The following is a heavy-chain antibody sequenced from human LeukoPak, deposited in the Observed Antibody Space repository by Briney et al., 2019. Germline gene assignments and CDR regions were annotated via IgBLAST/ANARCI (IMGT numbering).Heavy chain of an antibody. CDR3: ARDKSGVLDYGGNAYYYYGMDV. Sequence: SETLSLTCSVSGGSISDYCWNWIRQPPGKGLEWIGEIYHSGSTNYNPSLKSRVTISVDKSKNQFSLKLSSVTAADTAVYYCARDKSGVLDYGGNAYYYYGMDVWGQGTTVTVSS. J-gene: IGHJ6*02. CDR2: IYHSGST. V-gene: IGHV4-59*12. D-gene: IGHD4-23*01. CDR1: GGSISDYC.